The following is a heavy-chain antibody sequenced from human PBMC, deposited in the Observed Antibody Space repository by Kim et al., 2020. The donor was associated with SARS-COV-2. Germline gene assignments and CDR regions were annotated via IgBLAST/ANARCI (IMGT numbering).Heavy chain of an antibody. CDR1: GGSISSYY. J-gene: IGHJ4*01. CDR3: ARVRDCSGGSCYEEPYYFDY. V-gene: IGHV4-59*01. CDR2: IYYSGST. Sequence: SETLSLTCTVSGGSISSYYWSWIRQPPGKGLEWIGYIYYSGSTNYNPSLKSRVTISVDTSKNQFSLKLSSVTAADTAVYYCARVRDCSGGSCYEEPYYFDYWGQEPWSPSPQ. D-gene: IGHD2-15*01.